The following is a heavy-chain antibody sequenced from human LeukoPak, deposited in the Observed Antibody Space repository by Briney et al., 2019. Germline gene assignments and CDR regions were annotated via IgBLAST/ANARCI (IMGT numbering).Heavy chain of an antibody. V-gene: IGHV1-18*01. CDR2: ISAYNGIT. Sequence: ASVKVSCKASGYTFTSYGISWVRQAPGQGLEWMGWISAYNGITNYAQKLQGRVTMTTDTSTSTAYMGLRSLRSDDTAVYYCARSPTVVVPAAITSYYFDYWGQGTLVTVSS. J-gene: IGHJ4*02. CDR1: GYTFTSYG. D-gene: IGHD2-2*01. CDR3: ARSPTVVVPAAITSYYFDY.